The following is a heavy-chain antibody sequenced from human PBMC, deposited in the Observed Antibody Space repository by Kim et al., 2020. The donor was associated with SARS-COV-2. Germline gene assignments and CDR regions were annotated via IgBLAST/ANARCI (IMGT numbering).Heavy chain of an antibody. Sequence: DSVNVRFTVSRDNSQNTLFLQIDSLRAEDTAVYYCARGGHSSGRAGSFDYWGQGTLVTVSS. J-gene: IGHJ4*02. V-gene: IGHV3-30*01. CDR3: ARGGHSSGRAGSFDY. D-gene: IGHD3-22*01.